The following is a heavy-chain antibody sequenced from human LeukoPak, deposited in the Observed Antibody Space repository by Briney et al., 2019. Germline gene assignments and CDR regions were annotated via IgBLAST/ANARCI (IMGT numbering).Heavy chain of an antibody. V-gene: IGHV3-23*01. CDR1: GFTFSAYA. J-gene: IGHJ4*02. D-gene: IGHD3-22*01. CDR3: AKLLAGYSYDSSGYGY. CDR2: ISGSSGNT. Sequence: GGSLRLSCEASGFTFSAYAMTWVRQAPGKGLEWVSAISGSSGNTYYADSVKGRFTISRGNSKNTLYLQMNSLRAEDTAVYYCAKLLAGYSYDSSGYGYWGQGTLVTVSS.